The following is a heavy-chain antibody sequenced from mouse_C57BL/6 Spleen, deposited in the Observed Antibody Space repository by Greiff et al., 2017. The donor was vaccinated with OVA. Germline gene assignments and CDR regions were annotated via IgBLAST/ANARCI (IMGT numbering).Heavy chain of an antibody. V-gene: IGHV1-50*01. J-gene: IGHJ3*01. CDR1: GYTFTSYW. CDR3: ASPLTGFAY. CDR2: IDPSDSYT. D-gene: IGHD4-1*01. Sequence: QVQLQQSGAELVKPGASVKLSCKASGYTFTSYWMQWVKQRPGQGLEWIGEIDPSDSYTNYNQKFKGKATLTVDTSSSTAYMQLSSLTSEDSAVYYCASPLTGFAYWGQGTLVTVSA.